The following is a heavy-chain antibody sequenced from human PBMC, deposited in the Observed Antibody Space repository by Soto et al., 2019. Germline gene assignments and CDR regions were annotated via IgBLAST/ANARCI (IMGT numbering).Heavy chain of an antibody. D-gene: IGHD7-27*01. Sequence: GASVKVSCKAPGGTFSSYAISWVRQAPGQGLEWMGGIIPIFGTANYAQKFQGRVTITADESTSTAYMELSSLRSEDTAVYYCARSPPDPEIDPGYYYYYYGMDVWGKGTTVTVSS. V-gene: IGHV1-69*13. CDR2: IIPIFGTA. CDR1: GGTFSSYA. CDR3: ARSPPDPEIDPGYYYYYYGMDV. J-gene: IGHJ6*04.